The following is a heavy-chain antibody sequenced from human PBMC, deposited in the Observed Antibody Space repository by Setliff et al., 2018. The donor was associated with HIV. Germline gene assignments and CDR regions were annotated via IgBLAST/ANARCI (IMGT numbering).Heavy chain of an antibody. CDR2: ITGIGGGT. CDR3: ARENYYVSGVYHLGAFDI. V-gene: IGHV3-23*01. D-gene: IGHD3-22*01. J-gene: IGHJ3*02. CDR1: GFAFSNYA. Sequence: GGSLRLSCVASGFAFSNYAMSWVRQAPGKGLEWVSGITGIGGGTYYADSVKGRFTISRDNSKNTVYLQVNSLRAEDTAVYYCARENYYVSGVYHLGAFDIWGQGTMVTVSS.